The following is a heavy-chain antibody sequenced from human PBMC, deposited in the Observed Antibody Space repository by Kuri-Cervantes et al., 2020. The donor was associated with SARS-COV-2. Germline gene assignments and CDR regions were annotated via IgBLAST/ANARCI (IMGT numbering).Heavy chain of an antibody. V-gene: IGHV3-19*01. CDR2: VSWNGSRT. J-gene: IGHJ4*02. CDR1: GFTFSNSD. Sequence: GGSLRLSCAASGFTFSNSDMNWVRQAPGKGLEWVSGVSWNGSRTHYADSVKGRFIISRDNARNFLYQQMNSLRPEDMAVYYCVRHKAAASIVAPDWGQGTLVTVSS. D-gene: IGHD6-13*01. CDR3: VRHKAAASIVAPD.